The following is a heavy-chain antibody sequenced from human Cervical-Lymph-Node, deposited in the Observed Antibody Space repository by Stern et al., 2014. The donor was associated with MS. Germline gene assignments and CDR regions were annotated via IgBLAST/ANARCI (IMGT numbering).Heavy chain of an antibody. CDR2: IYHSGST. CDR1: GYSISSGYY. CDR3: ARELEAALRSTSHKRNRVY. J-gene: IGHJ4*02. D-gene: IGHD2-2*01. V-gene: IGHV4-38-2*02. Sequence: VQLVESGPGLVKPSETLSLTCTVSGYSISSGYYWGWIRQPPGKGLEWIGSIYHSGSTYYNPSLKSRVTISVDTPKTHFPLKLSSVPAADTAVYYCARELEAALRSTSHKRNRVYWGQGTLVTVSS.